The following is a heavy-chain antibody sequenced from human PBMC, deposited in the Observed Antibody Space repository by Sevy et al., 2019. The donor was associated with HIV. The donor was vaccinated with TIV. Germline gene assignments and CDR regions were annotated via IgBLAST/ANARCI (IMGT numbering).Heavy chain of an antibody. CDR3: AKVQSSRRCFDY. Sequence: GESLKISCAASGFTFSSYAMSWVRQAPGKGLEWVSAISGSGGSTYYADSVKGRFTISRDNSKNTLYLQMNSLRAEDTAVYYCAKVQSSRRCFDYWGQGTLVTVSS. V-gene: IGHV3-23*01. J-gene: IGHJ4*02. D-gene: IGHD2-2*01. CDR1: GFTFSSYA. CDR2: ISGSGGST.